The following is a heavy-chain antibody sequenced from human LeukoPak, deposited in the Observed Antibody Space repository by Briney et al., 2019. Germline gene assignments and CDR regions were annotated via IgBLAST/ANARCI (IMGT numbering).Heavy chain of an antibody. D-gene: IGHD1-26*01. CDR3: ARRGSYGGFDY. J-gene: IGHJ4*02. CDR1: GFTFSSYD. Sequence: GGSLRLSCAASGFTFSSYDMHWVRQATGKGLEWVSAIGTAGDTYYPGSVKGRFTISGENAKNSLYLQMNSLRAGDTAVYYCARRGSYGGFDYWGRGTLVTVSS. V-gene: IGHV3-13*01. CDR2: IGTAGDT.